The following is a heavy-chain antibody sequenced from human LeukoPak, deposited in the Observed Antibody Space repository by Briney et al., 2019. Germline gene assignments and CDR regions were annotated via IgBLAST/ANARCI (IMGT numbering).Heavy chain of an antibody. Sequence: KSSQTLSLTCTVSGGSISSGGYYWRWIRQPAGKGLEWIGRISTSGSTNYNPSLKSRVTISVDTSKNQFSLKLSSVTAADTAVYYCARDDPYYYYYMDVWGKGTTVTVSS. V-gene: IGHV4-61*02. CDR3: ARDDPYYYYYMDV. J-gene: IGHJ6*03. CDR1: GGSISSGGYY. CDR2: ISTSGST.